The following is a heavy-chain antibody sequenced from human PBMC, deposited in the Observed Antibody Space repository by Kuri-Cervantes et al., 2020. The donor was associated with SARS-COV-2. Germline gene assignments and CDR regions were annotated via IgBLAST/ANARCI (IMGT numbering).Heavy chain of an antibody. D-gene: IGHD5-12*01. CDR2: INHSGST. CDR1: GGSFSGDC. CDR3: ARIVATIQIGAFDI. J-gene: IGHJ3*02. V-gene: IGHV4-34*01. Sequence: ESLKISCAVYGGSFSGDCWTWIRQPPGKGLEGGGEINHSGSTNYTPSLKSRVTMSVDTSNNQFSLKLSSVTAADTAVYYCARIVATIQIGAFDIWGQGTMVTVSS.